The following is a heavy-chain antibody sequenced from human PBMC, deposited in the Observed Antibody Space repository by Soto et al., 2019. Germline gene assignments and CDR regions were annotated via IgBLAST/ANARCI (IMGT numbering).Heavy chain of an antibody. Sequence: GGSLRLSCAASGFTFSGSAMPWVRQASGKGLEWVGRIRSKANSYATAYAASVKGRFTISRDDSKNTAYLQMNSLKTEDTAVYYFIRGYGASGYEYYCYYYGLGVWGKGTTFTVAS. CDR1: GFTFSGSA. CDR2: IRSKANSYAT. V-gene: IGHV3-73*01. D-gene: IGHD3-22*01. J-gene: IGHJ6*04. CDR3: IRGYGASGYEYYCYYYGLGV.